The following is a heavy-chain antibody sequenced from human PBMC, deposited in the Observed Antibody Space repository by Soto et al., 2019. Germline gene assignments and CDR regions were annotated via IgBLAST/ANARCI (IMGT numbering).Heavy chain of an antibody. Sequence: QVQRVDSGGGVVQPGRSLRLSCAASGFTFSNYGMHWVRQAPGKGLEWVAVIWYDGSNKYYADSVKGRFTISRDNSKNTLYLQMDSLRAEDTAVYYCARAAAGNSPFDYWGQGTLVTVSS. V-gene: IGHV3-33*01. J-gene: IGHJ4*02. D-gene: IGHD6-13*01. CDR1: GFTFSNYG. CDR3: ARAAAGNSPFDY. CDR2: IWYDGSNK.